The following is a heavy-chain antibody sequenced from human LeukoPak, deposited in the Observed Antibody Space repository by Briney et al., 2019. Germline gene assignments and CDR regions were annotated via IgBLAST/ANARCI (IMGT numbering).Heavy chain of an antibody. D-gene: IGHD6-6*01. Sequence: TAGGSLRLSCAASGFTFSNAWMSWVRQAPGKGLEWVGRIKSKTDGGTTDYAAPVKGRFTISRDDSKNTLYLQMNSLKTEDTAVYYCTTVPTQLVYYYYYYMDVWGKGTTVTVSS. V-gene: IGHV3-15*01. J-gene: IGHJ6*03. CDR1: GFTFSNAW. CDR2: IKSKTDGGTT. CDR3: TTVPTQLVYYYYYYMDV.